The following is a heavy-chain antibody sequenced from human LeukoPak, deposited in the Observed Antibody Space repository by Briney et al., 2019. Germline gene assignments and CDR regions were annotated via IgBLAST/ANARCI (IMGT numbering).Heavy chain of an antibody. CDR1: GFTFSSYA. V-gene: IGHV3-30-3*02. J-gene: IGHJ6*02. Sequence: GGSLRLSCAASGFTFSSYAMHWVRQAPGKGLEWVAVISYDGSNKYYADSVKGRFTISRDNSKNTLYLQMNSLRAEDTAVYYCAKSGDYYDSSGYYYPYYYYGMDVWGQGTTVTVSS. CDR2: ISYDGSNK. CDR3: AKSGDYYDSSGYYYPYYYYGMDV. D-gene: IGHD3-22*01.